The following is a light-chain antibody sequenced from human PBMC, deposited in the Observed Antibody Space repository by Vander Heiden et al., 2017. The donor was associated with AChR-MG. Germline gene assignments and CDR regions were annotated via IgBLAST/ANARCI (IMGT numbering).Light chain of an antibody. V-gene: IGKV1-39*01. CDR1: QSISSY. CDR2: AAS. J-gene: IGKJ3*01. CDR3: QQRDSTLFT. Sequence: DIQMTQSPSSLSASVGDRVTITCRASQSISSYLNWYQQKPGKAPKLLIYAASSLQSGVPSRFSGSGSGTDFTLTISRLQPEDFATYYCQQRDSTLFTFGHRTKVDIK.